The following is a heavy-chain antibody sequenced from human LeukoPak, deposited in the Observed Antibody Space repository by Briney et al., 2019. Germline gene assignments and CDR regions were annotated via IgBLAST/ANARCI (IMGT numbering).Heavy chain of an antibody. V-gene: IGHV3-7*01. CDR3: ARDSGSGGP. J-gene: IGHJ5*02. CDR1: GFTFSNYW. CDR2: IKPDGSEK. D-gene: IGHD6-19*01. Sequence: GGSLRLSCAASGFTFSNYWMSWVRQAPGKGLEWVAHIKPDGSEKNYVDSVKGRFTLFRDDAKNSVYLQMNSLRVEDTAVYYCARDSGSGGPWGQGTPVTVSS.